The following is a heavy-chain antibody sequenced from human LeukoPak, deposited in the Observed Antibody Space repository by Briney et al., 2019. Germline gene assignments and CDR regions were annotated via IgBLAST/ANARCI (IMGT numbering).Heavy chain of an antibody. Sequence: GGSLRLSCAASGFTFSSYSMNWVRQAPGKGLEWVSSISGSSSYIYYADSVKGRFTISRDNAKNSLYLQMNSLRAEDTAVYYCARDLGGESSGWYGVYFDYWGQGTLVTVSS. CDR3: ARDLGGESSGWYGVYFDY. CDR1: GFTFSSYS. J-gene: IGHJ4*02. V-gene: IGHV3-21*01. CDR2: ISGSSSYI. D-gene: IGHD6-19*01.